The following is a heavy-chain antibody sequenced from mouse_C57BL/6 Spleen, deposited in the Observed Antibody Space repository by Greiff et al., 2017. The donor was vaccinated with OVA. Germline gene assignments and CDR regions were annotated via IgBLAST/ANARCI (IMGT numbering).Heavy chain of an antibody. D-gene: IGHD2-4*01. V-gene: IGHV1-22*01. CDR3: ARDGDYDGGFAY. CDR2: INPNNGGT. Sequence: VQLKESGPELVKPGASVKMSCKASGYTFTDYNMHWVKQSHGKSLEWIGYINPNNGGTSYNQKFKGKATLTVNKSSSTAYMELRSLTSEDSAVYYCARDGDYDGGFAYWGQGTLVTVSA. CDR1: GYTFTDYN. J-gene: IGHJ3*01.